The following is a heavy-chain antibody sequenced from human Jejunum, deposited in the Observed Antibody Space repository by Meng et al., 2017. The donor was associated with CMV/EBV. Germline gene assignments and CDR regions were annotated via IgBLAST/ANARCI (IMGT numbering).Heavy chain of an antibody. Sequence: TFNDGGPTLVKPTQILTLTCTSSGFSLSTSEVGVGWIRRPPGKSLEWLAVIYWDDDKRYSPSLKSRLTITKDISKNQVVLTLTNMDPVDTATYYCALFTRSWFDPWGQGTLVTVSS. CDR2: IYWDDDK. CDR3: ALFTRSWFDP. J-gene: IGHJ5*02. CDR1: GFSLSTSEVG. D-gene: IGHD2-2*01. V-gene: IGHV2-5*02.